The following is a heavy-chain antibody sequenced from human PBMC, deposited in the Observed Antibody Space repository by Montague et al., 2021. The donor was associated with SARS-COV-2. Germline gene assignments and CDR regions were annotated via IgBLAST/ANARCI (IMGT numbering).Heavy chain of an antibody. CDR2: IYYSGST. V-gene: IGHV4-31*03. CDR1: GGSISSGGYY. J-gene: IGHJ2*01. Sequence: TLSLTCTVSGGSISSGGYYWSWIRQHPGKGLEWIGYIYYSGSTYYNPSLKSRVTISVDTSKNQFSLKLSSVTAADTAVYYCARLTSSSNWYFDPWGRGTLVTVSS. CDR3: ARLTSSSNWYFDP. D-gene: IGHD6-6*01.